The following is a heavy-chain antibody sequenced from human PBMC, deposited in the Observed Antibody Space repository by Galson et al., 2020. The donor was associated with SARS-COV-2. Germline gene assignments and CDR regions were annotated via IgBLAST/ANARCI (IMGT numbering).Heavy chain of an antibody. V-gene: IGHV4-59*01. J-gene: IGHJ4*02. Sequence: SETLSLTCTVSGGSISSYYWSWIRQPPGKGLEWIGYIYYSGSTNYNPSLKSRVTISVDTSKNQFSLKLSSVTAADTAVYYCARGTMGATRFDYWGQGTLVTVSS. D-gene: IGHD1-26*01. CDR2: IYYSGST. CDR1: GGSISSYY. CDR3: ARGTMGATRFDY.